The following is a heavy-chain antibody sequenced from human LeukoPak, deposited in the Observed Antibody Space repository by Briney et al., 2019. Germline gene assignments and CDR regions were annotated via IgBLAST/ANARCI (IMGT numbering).Heavy chain of an antibody. D-gene: IGHD6-19*01. CDR2: ISGDGTNT. V-gene: IGHV3-74*01. CDR1: GFTFSTFW. Sequence: GALRLSCAASGFTFSTFWMHWVRQAPGKGLMWVSRISGDGTNTDYAASVKGRFPISRDNAKNSLYLQMNSLRAEDTAVYYCARGLRSSGWFAAFDIWGQGTMVTVSS. J-gene: IGHJ3*02. CDR3: ARGLRSSGWFAAFDI.